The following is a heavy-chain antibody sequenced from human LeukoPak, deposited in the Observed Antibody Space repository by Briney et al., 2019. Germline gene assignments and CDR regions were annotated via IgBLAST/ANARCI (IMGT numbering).Heavy chain of an antibody. CDR1: GYTFTSYD. Sequence: ASVKVSCKASGYTFTSYDINWGRQATGPGLEWMGWMNPNSGNTGHAQKFQRKVTINSNTSISTPYIEQSSLRSQDTAVYYCARGGTHLDYWGQATLVTLSS. J-gene: IGHJ4*02. D-gene: IGHD1-26*01. CDR2: MNPNSGNT. CDR3: ARGGTHLDY. V-gene: IGHV1-8*01.